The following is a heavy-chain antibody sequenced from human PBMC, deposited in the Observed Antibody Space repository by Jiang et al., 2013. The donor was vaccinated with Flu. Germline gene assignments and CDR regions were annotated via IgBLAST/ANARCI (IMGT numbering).Heavy chain of an antibody. D-gene: IGHD3-10*01. V-gene: IGHV4-39*02. Sequence: PGLVKPSETLSLTCNVSGGSISRSTNYWGWIRQPPGKGLEWIASVYYSGSTYYNPSLESRVTLSVDTSKNHFSLKLSSVTAADTAVYYCARSGSFHKFDSWGQGVLVTVSA. J-gene: IGHJ4*02. CDR2: VYYSGST. CDR1: GGSISRSTNY. CDR3: ARSGSFHKFDS.